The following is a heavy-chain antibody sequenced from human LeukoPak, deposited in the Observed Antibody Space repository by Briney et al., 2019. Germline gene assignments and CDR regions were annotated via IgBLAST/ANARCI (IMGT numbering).Heavy chain of an antibody. J-gene: IGHJ4*02. Sequence: AGGSLRLSCAASGFTFSNSWMSWVRQAPGKGLEWVAYIKQDGSEQFYVDSVKGRFTISRDNAKNSLDLQMNSLKAEDTAVYYCAKGGWYPDFWGQGSLVTVSS. CDR1: GFTFSNSW. CDR2: IKQDGSEQ. CDR3: AKGGWYPDF. D-gene: IGHD6-19*01. V-gene: IGHV3-7*01.